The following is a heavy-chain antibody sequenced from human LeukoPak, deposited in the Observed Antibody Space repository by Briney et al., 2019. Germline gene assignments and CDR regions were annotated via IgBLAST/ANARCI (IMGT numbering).Heavy chain of an antibody. Sequence: PGGSLRLSCAASGFTFRNFGMHWVRQAPGKGLEWVAFIRYDGSNKYYADSVKGRFTISRDNSDNTLYLQMNSLRAEDTAVYYCAKRDTGRYKIDPWGQGTLVTVSS. CDR3: AKRDTGRYKIDP. D-gene: IGHD1-26*01. CDR1: GFTFRNFG. V-gene: IGHV3-30*02. CDR2: IRYDGSNK. J-gene: IGHJ5*02.